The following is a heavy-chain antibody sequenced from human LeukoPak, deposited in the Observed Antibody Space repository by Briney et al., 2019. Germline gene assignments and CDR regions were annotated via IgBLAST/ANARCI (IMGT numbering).Heavy chain of an antibody. J-gene: IGHJ4*02. V-gene: IGHV3-23*01. CDR3: AKGLALGVYDSSGYFDY. CDR2: IFGSGGVP. CDR1: GFTLSTYV. D-gene: IGHD3-22*01. Sequence: PGGSLSHSPAPPGFTLSTYVMTSGPRAPEGGLECGSTIFGSGGVPYYAHSVKGRFTTSTDNSTNTLYLQMNSQKAEDTAVYYCAKGLALGVYDSSGYFDYWGGGTRVTVS.